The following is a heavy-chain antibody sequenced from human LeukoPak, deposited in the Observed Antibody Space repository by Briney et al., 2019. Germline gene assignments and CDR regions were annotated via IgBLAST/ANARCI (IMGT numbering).Heavy chain of an antibody. D-gene: IGHD3-10*01. CDR3: LYGSGSSFDY. CDR1: GFTFSSYA. Sequence: GGSLRLSCSASGFTFSSYAMHWVRQAPGKGLEYVSAISSNGGSTYYADSVKGRFTISRDNSKNTLYLQMSSLRAEDTAVYYCLYGSGSSFDYWGQGTLVTDSS. J-gene: IGHJ4*02. V-gene: IGHV3-64D*06. CDR2: ISSNGGST.